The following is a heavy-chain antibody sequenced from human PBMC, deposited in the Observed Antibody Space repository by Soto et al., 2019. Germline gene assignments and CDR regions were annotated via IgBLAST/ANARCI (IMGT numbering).Heavy chain of an antibody. Sequence: QVQLVESGGGVVQPGRSLRLSCVASGFTFSSYAMHWVRQAPGKGLEWVAVISYDGSDKSYADSVKGRFTISRDSSKNTVDLQMNSLKTEDTAVYYCAKDFPKGITLFRGVITDYTYYYGMDVWGQGTTVTVSS. CDR1: GFTFSSYA. V-gene: IGHV3-30*18. D-gene: IGHD3-10*01. CDR2: ISYDGSDK. CDR3: AKDFPKGITLFRGVITDYTYYYGMDV. J-gene: IGHJ6*02.